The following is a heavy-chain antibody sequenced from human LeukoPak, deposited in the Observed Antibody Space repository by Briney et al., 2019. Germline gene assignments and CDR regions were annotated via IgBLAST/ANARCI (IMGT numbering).Heavy chain of an antibody. CDR2: INSDGSST. Sequence: GGSLRLSCAASGFTFSSYWMHWVRQAPGKGLVWVSLINSDGSSTSYADSVKGRFTISRDNAKNTLYLQMNSLRAEDTAVYYCVAESYSGYDSIPLFDYWGQGTLVTVSS. D-gene: IGHD5-12*01. CDR1: GFTFSSYW. V-gene: IGHV3-74*01. J-gene: IGHJ4*02. CDR3: VAESYSGYDSIPLFDY.